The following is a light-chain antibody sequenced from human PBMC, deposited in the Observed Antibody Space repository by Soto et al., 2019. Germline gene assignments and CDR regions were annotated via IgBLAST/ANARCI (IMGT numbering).Light chain of an antibody. CDR2: GNS. Sequence: QSVLTQPPSVSGAPGQRVTISCTGSSSNIGAGYDVHWYQQLPGTAPKLLIYGNSNRPSGVPDRFSGSKSGTSASLAITGLHAEDEADYYCQSYDSSLRVFGVGTKLTVI. V-gene: IGLV1-40*01. J-gene: IGLJ3*02. CDR3: QSYDSSLRV. CDR1: SSNIGAGYD.